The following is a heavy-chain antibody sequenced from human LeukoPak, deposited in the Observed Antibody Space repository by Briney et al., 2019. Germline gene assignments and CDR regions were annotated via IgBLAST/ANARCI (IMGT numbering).Heavy chain of an antibody. Sequence: GGSLRLSCAASGFTFSDYYMSWIRQAPGKGLEWVSYISSSGSTIYYADSVKGRFTISRDNSKNTLYLQMNSLRAEDTAVYYCAKDGSTASGSYYFDYWGQGTLVTVSS. D-gene: IGHD1-26*01. J-gene: IGHJ4*02. V-gene: IGHV3-11*01. CDR1: GFTFSDYY. CDR2: ISSSGSTI. CDR3: AKDGSTASGSYYFDY.